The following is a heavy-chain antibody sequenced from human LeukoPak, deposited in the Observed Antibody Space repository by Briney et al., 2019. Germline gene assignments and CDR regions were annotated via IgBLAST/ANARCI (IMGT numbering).Heavy chain of an antibody. CDR2: IYYSGST. CDR1: GGSISSSSYY. Sequence: SETLSLTCTVSGGSISSSSYYWGWIRQPPGKGLEWIGSIYYSGSTYYNPSLKSRVTISVDTSKNQVSLKLSSVTAADTAVYYCARVGTYYDYVWGSYRHQAAIFDYWGQGTLVTVSS. J-gene: IGHJ4*02. CDR3: ARVGTYYDYVWGSYRHQAAIFDY. V-gene: IGHV4-39*07. D-gene: IGHD3-16*02.